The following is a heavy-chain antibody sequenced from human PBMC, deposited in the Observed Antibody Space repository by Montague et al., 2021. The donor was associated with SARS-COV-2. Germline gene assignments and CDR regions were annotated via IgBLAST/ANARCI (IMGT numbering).Heavy chain of an antibody. Sequence: SRRLSWSASEITFDDYAMHWVRQAPGKGLEWVSGFSWNTGKIGYAESVKGRFTISRDSATNSLYLQMDSLRPEDTALYYCATGGSMVRFDSWGQGILVTVSS. D-gene: IGHD3-10*01. CDR2: FSWNTGKI. J-gene: IGHJ4*02. CDR3: ATGGSMVRFDS. CDR1: EITFDDYA. V-gene: IGHV3-9*01.